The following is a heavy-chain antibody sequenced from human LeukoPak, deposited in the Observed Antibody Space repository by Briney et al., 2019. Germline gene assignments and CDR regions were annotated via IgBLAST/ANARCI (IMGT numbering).Heavy chain of an antibody. J-gene: IGHJ1*01. CDR2: IYHSGST. V-gene: IGHV4-38-2*02. D-gene: IGHD3-22*01. CDR1: GYSISSGYY. Sequence: SETLSLTCTVSGYSISSGYYWGWIRQPPGKGLEWIGSIYHSGSTYYNPSLKSRVTISVDTSKNQFSLKLSSVTAADTAVYYCARVPDYYDSSGYWSEYFQHWGQGTLVTVSS. CDR3: ARVPDYYDSSGYWSEYFQH.